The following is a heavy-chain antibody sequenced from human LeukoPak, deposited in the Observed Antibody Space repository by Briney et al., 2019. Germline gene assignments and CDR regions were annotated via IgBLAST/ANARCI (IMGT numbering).Heavy chain of an antibody. CDR3: AKRCGTTYLFDS. J-gene: IGHJ4*02. Sequence: GGSLRLSCAASGFTFSSFAMRWVRQAPGKGLEWVSSISGNGVGTYYADSVKGRFTISRDNSKNSLCLQMNSLRVEDTAVYYCAKRCGTTYLFDSWGQGTLVTVSS. V-gene: IGHV3-23*01. CDR1: GFTFSSFA. D-gene: IGHD2-21*01. CDR2: ISGNGVGT.